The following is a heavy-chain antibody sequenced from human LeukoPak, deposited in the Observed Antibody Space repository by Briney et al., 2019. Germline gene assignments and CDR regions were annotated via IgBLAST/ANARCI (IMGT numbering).Heavy chain of an antibody. J-gene: IGHJ6*02. CDR1: GYTFTGYY. CDR2: INPNSGGT. V-gene: IGHV1-2*02. CDR3: ARDQRSSWTIYYYYYGMDV. D-gene: IGHD6-13*01. Sequence: GASVKVSCKASGYTFTGYYMHWVRQAPGKGLEWMGWINPNSGGTNYAQKFQGRVTMTRDTSISTAYMELSRLRSDDTAVYYCARDQRSSWTIYYYYYGMDVWGQGTTVTVSS.